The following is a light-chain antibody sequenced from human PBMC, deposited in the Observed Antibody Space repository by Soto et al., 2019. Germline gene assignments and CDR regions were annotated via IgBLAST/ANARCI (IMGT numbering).Light chain of an antibody. Sequence: QSVLTQPASVSGSPGQAITISCSGTSSDVGAFNYVSWYQQHPGKAPKLMIYDVSNRPSGVSNRFSGSKSGNTASLTISGLRAEDEADYYCNSYTSNNTYVSGTGTKATVL. J-gene: IGLJ1*01. CDR3: NSYTSNNTYV. CDR1: SSDVGAFNY. V-gene: IGLV2-14*03. CDR2: DVS.